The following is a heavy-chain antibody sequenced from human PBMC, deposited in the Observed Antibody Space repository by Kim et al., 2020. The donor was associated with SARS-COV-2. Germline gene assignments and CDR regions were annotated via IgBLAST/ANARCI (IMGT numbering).Heavy chain of an antibody. CDR1: GGSISSSSYY. J-gene: IGHJ4*02. V-gene: IGHV4-39*01. Sequence: SETLSLTCTVSGGSISSSSYYWGWIRQPPGKGLEWIGSIYYSGSTYYNPSLKSRVTISVDTSKNQFSLKLSSVTAADTAVYYWARHPSGLNYGGNLGFDYWGQGTLVTVSS. CDR3: ARHPSGLNYGGNLGFDY. D-gene: IGHD4-17*01. CDR2: IYYSGST.